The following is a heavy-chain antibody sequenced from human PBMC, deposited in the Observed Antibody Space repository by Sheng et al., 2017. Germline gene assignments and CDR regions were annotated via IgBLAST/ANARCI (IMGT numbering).Heavy chain of an antibody. V-gene: IGHV4-39*07. Sequence: QLQLQESGPRLVKPSETLSLTCTVSGDSISSSSYYWGWIRQPPGKGLEWIGTISYGGSTYYNPSLKSRVTISVDTFKNQFSLKLSSVTAADTAVYYCARFHYGSGTYYPFHWGQGTLVTVSS. J-gene: IGHJ4*02. D-gene: IGHD3-10*01. CDR3: ARFHYGSGTYYPFH. CDR1: GDSISSSSYY. CDR2: ISYGGST.